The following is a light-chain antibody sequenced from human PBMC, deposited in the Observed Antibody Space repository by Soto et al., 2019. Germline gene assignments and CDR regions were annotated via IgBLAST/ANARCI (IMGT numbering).Light chain of an antibody. V-gene: IGKV1-5*03. CDR2: KAS. J-gene: IGKJ1*01. CDR3: QEYDTHPRA. CDR1: QGISTW. Sequence: DIQMTQSPSTLSASVGDRVTITCRASQGISTWLAWYQQKPGKAPKLLIFKASTLESGVPSRFIFRRSWIEFTVNISSLQLDGFATYHCQEYDTHPRAFGQGNKVDIK.